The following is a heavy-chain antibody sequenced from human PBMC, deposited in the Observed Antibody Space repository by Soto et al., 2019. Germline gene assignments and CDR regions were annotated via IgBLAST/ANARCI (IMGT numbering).Heavy chain of an antibody. D-gene: IGHD6-19*01. CDR1: GYTFTGYY. CDR2: INPNNGNT. V-gene: IGHV1-18*04. J-gene: IGHJ4*02. Sequence: ASVKVSCKASGYTFTGYYMHWVRQAPGQGLEWMGWINPNNGNTNYAQKLQGRVTMTTDTSTITAYMELRSLRSDDTAVYYCARQPVAGTAFFDYWGQGTLVTVSS. CDR3: ARQPVAGTAFFDY.